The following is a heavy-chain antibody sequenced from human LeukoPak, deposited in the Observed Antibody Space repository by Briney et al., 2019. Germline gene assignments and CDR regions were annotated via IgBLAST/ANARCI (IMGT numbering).Heavy chain of an antibody. J-gene: IGHJ4*02. CDR3: ARGDYYDSSGYSRFDY. D-gene: IGHD3-22*01. CDR1: GFTFSSYW. V-gene: IGHV3-7*01. Sequence: GGSLRLSCAASGFTFSSYWMSWVRQAPGKGLEWVANIKQDGSEKYYVDSVKGRFTISRDNAKNSLYLQMNSLRAEDTAVYYCARGDYYDSSGYSRFDYWGQGTLVTVYS. CDR2: IKQDGSEK.